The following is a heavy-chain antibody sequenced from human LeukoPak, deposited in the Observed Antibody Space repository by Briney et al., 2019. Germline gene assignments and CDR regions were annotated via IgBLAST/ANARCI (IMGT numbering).Heavy chain of an antibody. Sequence: KPSETLSLTCTVSGGSITSSNYYWGWIRQPPGKGLEWIGSIYYSGSTYYNPSLKSRVTISVDTSKNQFSLKLSSVTAADTGVYYCVRGPRVYCGGDCYYYWGQGTLVTVSS. J-gene: IGHJ4*02. CDR2: IYYSGST. V-gene: IGHV4-39*01. CDR3: VRGPRVYCGGDCYYY. D-gene: IGHD2-21*02. CDR1: GGSITSSNYY.